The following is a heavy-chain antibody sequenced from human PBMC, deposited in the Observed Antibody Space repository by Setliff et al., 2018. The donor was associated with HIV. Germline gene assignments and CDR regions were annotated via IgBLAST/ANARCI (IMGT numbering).Heavy chain of an antibody. CDR1: HGSIFGDY. D-gene: IGHD3-22*01. J-gene: IGHJ1*01. V-gene: IGHV4-59*01. Sequence: SETLSLTCSVSHGSIFGDYWSWVRQSPGKGLEWIAWIDDSGNTNYNPSLKSRVTVSVDTSKNQFSLKLSSVTAADTAVYYCARAGYYGSTSYWEYFQHWGQGTLVTVSS. CDR3: ARAGYYGSTSYWEYFQH. CDR2: IDDSGNT.